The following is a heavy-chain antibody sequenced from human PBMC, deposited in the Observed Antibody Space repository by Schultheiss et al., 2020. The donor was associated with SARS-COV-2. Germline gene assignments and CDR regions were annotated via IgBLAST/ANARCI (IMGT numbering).Heavy chain of an antibody. J-gene: IGHJ4*02. CDR3: ARGGGYGRHDV. CDR2: IMQGGSEK. Sequence: GSLRLSCAASGFTFSRYWMSWVRQAPGKGLEWVANIMQGGSEKYYVDSVKGRFTISRDNAKNSLYLQMNSLRAEDTAVYYCARGGGYGRHDVWGQGTLVTVSS. D-gene: IGHD5-12*01. V-gene: IGHV3-7*03. CDR1: GFTFSRYW.